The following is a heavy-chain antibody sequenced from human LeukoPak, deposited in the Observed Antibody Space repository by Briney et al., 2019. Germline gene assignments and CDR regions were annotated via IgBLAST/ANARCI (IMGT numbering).Heavy chain of an antibody. V-gene: IGHV3-30*03. CDR3: ARDLFAYGSGTPY. D-gene: IGHD3-10*01. CDR2: ISYDGSKK. Sequence: GGSLRLSCAASGFMFSSHGMHWVRQAPGKGLEWVAVISYDGSKKYYADSVKGRFTISRDNSKNTLYLQMNSLRAEDTAVYYCARDLFAYGSGTPYWGQGTLVTVSS. CDR1: GFMFSSHG. J-gene: IGHJ4*02.